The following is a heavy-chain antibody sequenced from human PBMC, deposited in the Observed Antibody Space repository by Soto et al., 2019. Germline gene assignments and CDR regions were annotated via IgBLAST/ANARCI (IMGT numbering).Heavy chain of an antibody. D-gene: IGHD3-22*01. CDR3: ARDGPVVTRMDV. J-gene: IGHJ6*02. CDR1: GFTFSSYG. Sequence: QPVGSLRLSCAASGFTFSSYGMHWVRQAPGKGLEWVAVIWYDGSNKYYADSVKGRFTISRDNSKNTLYLQMNSLRAEDTAVYYCARDGPVVTRMDVWGQGTTVTVSS. CDR2: IWYDGSNK. V-gene: IGHV3-33*01.